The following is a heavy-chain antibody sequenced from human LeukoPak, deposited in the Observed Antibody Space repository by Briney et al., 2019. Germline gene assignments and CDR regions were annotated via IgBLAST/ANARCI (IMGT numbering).Heavy chain of an antibody. J-gene: IGHJ5*02. CDR3: ARAVAAAGNDWFDP. CDR1: GFTFSSYD. Sequence: PGGSLRLSCAASGFTFSSYDMHWVRQATGKGLEWVSAIGTAGDTYYPGSVKGRFTISGENAENSLYLQMNSLRAGDTAVYYCARAVAAAGNDWFDPWGQGTLVTVSS. CDR2: IGTAGDT. V-gene: IGHV3-13*01. D-gene: IGHD6-13*01.